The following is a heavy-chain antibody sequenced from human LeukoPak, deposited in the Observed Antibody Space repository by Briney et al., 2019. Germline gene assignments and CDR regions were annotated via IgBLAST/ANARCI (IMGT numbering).Heavy chain of an antibody. Sequence: SETLSLTCTVSGGSISSYYWSWIRQPPGKGLEWIGYIYYSGSTDYNPSLKGRVTISVDTSKNQFSLKLSSVTAADTAVYYCARVLGYYYDSSGYLDAFDIWGQGTMVTVSS. J-gene: IGHJ3*02. D-gene: IGHD3-22*01. CDR2: IYYSGST. CDR3: ARVLGYYYDSSGYLDAFDI. V-gene: IGHV4-59*01. CDR1: GGSISSYY.